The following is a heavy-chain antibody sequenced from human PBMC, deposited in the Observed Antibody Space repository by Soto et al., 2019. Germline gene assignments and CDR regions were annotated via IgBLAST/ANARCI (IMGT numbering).Heavy chain of an antibody. CDR2: IYSGGST. CDR3: FTDRQFRPAY. J-gene: IGHJ4*02. Sequence: GGSLRLSCAASGFTVSSNYMSWVRQAPGKGLEWVSVIYSGGSTDYAALVKGRFTTSRDDSKSRVYLQMNSLKTEDTALYYCFTDRQFRPAYWGQGTLVTVSS. D-gene: IGHD3-22*01. CDR1: GFTVSSNY. V-gene: IGHV3-66*01.